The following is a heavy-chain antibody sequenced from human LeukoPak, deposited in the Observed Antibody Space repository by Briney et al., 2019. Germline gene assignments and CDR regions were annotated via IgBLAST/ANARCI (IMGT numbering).Heavy chain of an antibody. CDR1: GFTFSSYE. Sequence: QPGGSLRLSCAASGFTFSSYEMNWVRQAPGKGLEWVSYISSSGSTIYYVDSVKGRFTISRDNAKNSLYLQMNSLRAEDTAVYYCARDRWGYDILTGYYVPMSTEDYWGQGTLVTVSS. V-gene: IGHV3-48*03. D-gene: IGHD3-9*01. CDR2: ISSSGSTI. CDR3: ARDRWGYDILTGYYVPMSTEDY. J-gene: IGHJ4*02.